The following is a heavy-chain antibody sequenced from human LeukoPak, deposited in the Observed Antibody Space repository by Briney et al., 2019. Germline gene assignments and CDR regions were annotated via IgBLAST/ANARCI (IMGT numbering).Heavy chain of an antibody. CDR1: GFTFSTYT. J-gene: IGHJ4*02. V-gene: IGHV3-21*01. Sequence: GGSLRLSCAASGFTFSTYTMYWVRQAPGKGLEWVSSLSSGNEYIYYADSVKGRFTISRDDAKNSLYLQMNSLRGEDTAVYYCAREERELFDYWGQGTLVTVSS. CDR2: LSSGNEYI. CDR3: AREERELFDY. D-gene: IGHD1-26*01.